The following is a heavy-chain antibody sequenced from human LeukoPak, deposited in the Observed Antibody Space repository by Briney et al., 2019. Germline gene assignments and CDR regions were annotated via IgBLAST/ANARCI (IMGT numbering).Heavy chain of an antibody. J-gene: IGHJ6*02. CDR1: GYTSTSYD. Sequence: ASVKVSCKASGYTSTSYDINWVRQATGQGLEWMRWMNPNSGNTGYAQKFQGRVTMTRDTSTSTVYMELSSLRSEDTAVYYCARDRGGYPGMDVWGQGTTVTVSS. CDR2: MNPNSGNT. CDR3: ARDRGGYPGMDV. D-gene: IGHD3-10*01. V-gene: IGHV1-8*01.